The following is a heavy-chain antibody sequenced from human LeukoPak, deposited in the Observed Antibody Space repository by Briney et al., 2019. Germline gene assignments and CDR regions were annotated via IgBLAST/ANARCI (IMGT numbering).Heavy chain of an antibody. Sequence: ASVKVSCKASGYTFTSYYMRWVRQAPGQGLEWMGIINPSGGSTSYAQKFQGRVTMTRDTSTSTVYMELSSLRSEDTAVYYCARDTPDYYDSSGHGASDYWGQGTLVTVSS. D-gene: IGHD3-22*01. CDR2: INPSGGST. CDR1: GYTFTSYY. CDR3: ARDTPDYYDSSGHGASDY. J-gene: IGHJ4*02. V-gene: IGHV1-46*01.